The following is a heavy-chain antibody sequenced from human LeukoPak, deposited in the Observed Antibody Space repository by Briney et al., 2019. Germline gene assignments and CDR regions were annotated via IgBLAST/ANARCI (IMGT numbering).Heavy chain of an antibody. D-gene: IGHD6-13*01. J-gene: IGHJ4*02. CDR2: INHSGST. Sequence: PSETLSLTCAVHGGSFSGYYWSWIRQPPGKGLEWIGEINHSGSTNYNPSLKSRVTISVDTSKNQFSLKLSSVTAADTAVYDCARVAFTEQQLITPFDYWGQGTLVTVSS. V-gene: IGHV4-34*01. CDR1: GGSFSGYY. CDR3: ARVAFTEQQLITPFDY.